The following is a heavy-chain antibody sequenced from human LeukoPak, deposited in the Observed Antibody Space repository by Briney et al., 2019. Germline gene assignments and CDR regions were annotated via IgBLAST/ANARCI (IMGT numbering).Heavy chain of an antibody. CDR2: IYHSGST. J-gene: IGHJ4*02. Sequence: SETLSLTCAVSGGSISSSNRWSWVRQPPGKGLEWIGEIYHSGSTYYNPSLKSRVTISVDTSKNQFSLKLSSVTAADTAVYYCARDPRNYGVSYWGQGTLVTVSS. D-gene: IGHD1-7*01. CDR3: ARDPRNYGVSY. V-gene: IGHV4-4*02. CDR1: GGSISSSNR.